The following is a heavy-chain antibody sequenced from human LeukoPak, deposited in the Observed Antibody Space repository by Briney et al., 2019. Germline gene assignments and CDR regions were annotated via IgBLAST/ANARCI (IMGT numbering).Heavy chain of an antibody. J-gene: IGHJ4*02. CDR2: IYYSGST. CDR1: GGSISSSNYF. CDR3: ARHSSSAPFDY. V-gene: IGHV4-39*01. D-gene: IGHD6-6*01. Sequence: SETLSLTCTVSGGSISSSNYFWGWLRQPPGKGLEWIGRIYYSGSTYYNSSLKSRVTISVDTSKNQYSLNLSSVTAADTAVYYCARHSSSAPFDYWGQGTLVTVSS.